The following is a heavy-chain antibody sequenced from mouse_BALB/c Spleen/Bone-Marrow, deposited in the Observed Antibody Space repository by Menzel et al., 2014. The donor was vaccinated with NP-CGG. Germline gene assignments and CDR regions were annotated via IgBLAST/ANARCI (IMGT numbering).Heavy chain of an antibody. CDR1: GFNIKDTY. Sequence: VQLQQPGAELVKPGASVKLSCTASGFNIKDTYMHWVKQRPEQGLEWIGRIDPANGNTKYDPEFQGKATITADTSSNTAYLQLSSLTSEDTAVCYCATYYRYDRRFAYWGQGTLVTVSA. CDR3: ATYYRYDRRFAY. CDR2: IDPANGNT. V-gene: IGHV14-3*02. J-gene: IGHJ3*01. D-gene: IGHD2-14*01.